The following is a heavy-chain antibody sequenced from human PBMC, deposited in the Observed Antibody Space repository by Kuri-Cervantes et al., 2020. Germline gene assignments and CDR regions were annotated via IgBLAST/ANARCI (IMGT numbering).Heavy chain of an antibody. CDR3: ARVQGSSWSGYYYYMDV. Sequence: SVKVSCKASGCTFSSYAISWVRQAPGQGLEWMGGIIPIFGTANYAQKFQGRVTITADKSTSTAYMELSSLRSEDTAVYYCARVQGSSWSGYYYYMDVWGKGTTVTVSS. J-gene: IGHJ6*03. D-gene: IGHD6-13*01. CDR1: GCTFSSYA. CDR2: IIPIFGTA. V-gene: IGHV1-69*06.